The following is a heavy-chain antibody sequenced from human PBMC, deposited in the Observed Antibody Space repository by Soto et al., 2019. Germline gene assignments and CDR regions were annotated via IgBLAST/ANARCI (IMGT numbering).Heavy chain of an antibody. CDR3: AIGSTPTDY. D-gene: IGHD2-15*01. Sequence: QVQLVQSGAEVKKPGASVKVSCKASGYTFTNFGISWVRQAPGQGLEWMGGISAYNGNTNYAQNFQVRVNMTTDTATSTAYMELRSLRSDDTAVYYIAIGSTPTDYWGQGTLVTVSS. CDR1: GYTFTNFG. CDR2: ISAYNGNT. V-gene: IGHV1-18*01. J-gene: IGHJ4*02.